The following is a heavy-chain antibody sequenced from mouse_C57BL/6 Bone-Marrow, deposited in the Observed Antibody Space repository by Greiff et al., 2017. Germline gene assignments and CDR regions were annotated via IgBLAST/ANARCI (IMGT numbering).Heavy chain of an antibody. CDR2: IDPANGNT. D-gene: IGHD1-1*01. J-gene: IGHJ3*01. V-gene: IGHV14-3*01. CDR1: GFNIKNTY. Sequence: EVKVVESVAELVRPGASVKLSCTASGFNIKNTYMHWVKQRPEQGLEWIGRIDPANGNTKYDPKFQGKATITADTSSNTAYLQLSSLTSEDTAIYYCARDYYGSRAWFADWGQGTLVTVSA. CDR3: ARDYYGSRAWFAD.